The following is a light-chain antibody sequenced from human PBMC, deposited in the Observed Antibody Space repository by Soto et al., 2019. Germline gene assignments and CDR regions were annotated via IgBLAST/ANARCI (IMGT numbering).Light chain of an antibody. CDR1: QSIADE. V-gene: IGKV3-11*01. J-gene: IGKJ4*01. CDR2: DAS. Sequence: PGERATLSCGANQSIADEFGWYQQKPGQAPRLLIYDASNRAPGIPDRFSASGSRTGFTLTISRLEPEDFAVYYCQHRSQLPITFGGGTEVEMK. CDR3: QHRSQLPIT.